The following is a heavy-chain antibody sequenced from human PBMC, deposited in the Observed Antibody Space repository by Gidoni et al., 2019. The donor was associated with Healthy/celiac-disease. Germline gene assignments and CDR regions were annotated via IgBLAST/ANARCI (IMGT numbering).Heavy chain of an antibody. CDR3: ARAYGDYLVY. D-gene: IGHD4-17*01. V-gene: IGHV3-21*01. J-gene: IGHJ4*02. Sequence: EVQLVEAGGCLVKPEGSLRLSCAAYGFTFSSYSLNWVRQAPGKGLEWVASISSSSSYISYADSVKGRFTISSDNAKNSLYLQMNSLRAEDTAVYYCARAYGDYLVYWGQGPLVTVSS. CDR2: ISSSSSYI. CDR1: GFTFSSYS.